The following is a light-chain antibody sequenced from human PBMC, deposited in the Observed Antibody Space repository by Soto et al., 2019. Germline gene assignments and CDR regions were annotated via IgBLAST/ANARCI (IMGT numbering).Light chain of an antibody. CDR1: QSISISK. Sequence: EIIMTQSPATLSVSPGESATLSCRASQSISISKLAWYQQNPGQAPRLLMYGASNRATGIPARFSGSGSGTEFTLTISSLQSEDFAVYYCQQYDYWPRTFGQGTKVDIK. V-gene: IGKV3-15*01. CDR3: QQYDYWPRT. J-gene: IGKJ1*01. CDR2: GAS.